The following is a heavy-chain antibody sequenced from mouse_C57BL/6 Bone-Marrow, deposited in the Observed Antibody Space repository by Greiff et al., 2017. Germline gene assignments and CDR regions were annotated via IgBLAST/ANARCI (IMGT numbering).Heavy chain of an antibody. CDR2: IDPSDSYT. CDR1: GYTFTSYW. J-gene: IGHJ2*01. V-gene: IGHV1-50*01. CDR3: ARGNWGDY. Sequence: QVQLQQPGAELVKPGASVKLSCKASGYTFTSYWMQWVKQRPGQGLEWIGEIDPSDSYTNYNQKFKGKATLTVDTSSSTAYMQLSSLTCEDSAVYYCARGNWGDYWGQGTTLTVSS. D-gene: IGHD4-1*01.